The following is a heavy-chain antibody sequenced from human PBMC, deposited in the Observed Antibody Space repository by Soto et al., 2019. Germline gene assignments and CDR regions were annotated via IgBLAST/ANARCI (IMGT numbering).Heavy chain of an antibody. CDR2: ISGSGGST. D-gene: IGHD6-13*01. CDR1: GFTFSSDA. CDR3: AQVGGGQLVPNVSGGPKNRLFDP. J-gene: IGHJ5*02. V-gene: IGHV3-23*01. Sequence: EVQLLESGGGLVQPGGSLRLSCAASGFTFSSDAMSWVRQAPGKGLEWVSAISGSGGSTYYADSVKGQFTIYRDNSEHTQHLQMNGLRAEDTAVYYCAQVGGGQLVPNVSGGPKNRLFDPWGQGTLVTGSS.